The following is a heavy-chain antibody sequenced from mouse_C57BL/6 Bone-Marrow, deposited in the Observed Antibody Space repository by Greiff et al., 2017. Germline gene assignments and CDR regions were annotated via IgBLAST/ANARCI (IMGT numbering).Heavy chain of an antibody. CDR3: AREILRYARDY. CDR2: ISDGGSYT. Sequence: DVHLVESGGGLVKPGGSLKLSCAASGFTFSSYAMSWVRQTPEKRLEWVATISDGGSYTYYPDNVKGRFTISRDNAKNNLYLQMSHLKSEDTAMYYCAREILRYARDYWGQGTSVTVSS. V-gene: IGHV5-4*01. CDR1: GFTFSSYA. D-gene: IGHD1-1*01. J-gene: IGHJ4*01.